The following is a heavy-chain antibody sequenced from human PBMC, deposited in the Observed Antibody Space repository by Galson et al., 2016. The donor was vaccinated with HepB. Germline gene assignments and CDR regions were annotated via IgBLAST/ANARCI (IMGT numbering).Heavy chain of an antibody. J-gene: IGHJ6*02. CDR3: TTMGGCVGYCSNTPIYDWDV. Sequence: SLRLSCAASGFTFSGSRIHWVRQASGKRLEWVARMGSKANSHATEYAASVTGRLTISRDDSKNTAYLKMNSLKTEGTAVYYCTTMGGCVGYCSNTPIYDWDVWGQGTTVTVSS. V-gene: IGHV3-73*01. D-gene: IGHD2-2*01. CDR1: GFTFSGSR. CDR2: MGSKANSHAT.